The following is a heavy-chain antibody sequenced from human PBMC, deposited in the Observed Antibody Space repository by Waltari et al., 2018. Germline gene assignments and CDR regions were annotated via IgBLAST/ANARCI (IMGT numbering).Heavy chain of an antibody. CDR2: IYHSGST. D-gene: IGHD4-17*01. Sequence: QVQLQESGPGLVKPSETLSLTCAVSGYSISSGYYWGWIRQPPGKGLEWIGSIYHSGSTYYNPSLKSRVTISVDTSKNQFSLKLSSVTAADMAVYYCATLPTVTTDYWGQGTLVTVSS. V-gene: IGHV4-38-2*01. J-gene: IGHJ4*02. CDR1: GYSISSGYY. CDR3: ATLPTVTTDY.